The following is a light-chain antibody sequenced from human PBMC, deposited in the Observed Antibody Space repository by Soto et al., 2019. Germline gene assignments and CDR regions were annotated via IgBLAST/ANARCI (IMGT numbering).Light chain of an antibody. J-gene: IGLJ1*01. Sequence: QSALAQPASVSGSPGQSISISCTGSGRDIGAYDYVSWYQQHPGKAPKLLIYGVKNRPSGVSYRFSASKSAFTAYLTISGLQAEDEAHYYCSSYTTTYFYVFGHGTKVTV. CDR2: GVK. CDR1: GRDIGAYDY. CDR3: SSYTTTYFYV. V-gene: IGLV2-14*01.